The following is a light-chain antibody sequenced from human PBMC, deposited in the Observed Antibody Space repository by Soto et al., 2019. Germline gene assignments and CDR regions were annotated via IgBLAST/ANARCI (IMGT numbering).Light chain of an antibody. Sequence: AIPMTQSPSSLSASVGDRVTITCRASQGIRNDLGWYQQKPGKAPKLLIFAASSLQSGVPSRFSGSGSGTDFTLTISSLQPEDFATYYCLQDYNYPYTFGQGTTLEIK. V-gene: IGKV1-6*01. CDR3: LQDYNYPYT. CDR1: QGIRND. CDR2: AAS. J-gene: IGKJ2*01.